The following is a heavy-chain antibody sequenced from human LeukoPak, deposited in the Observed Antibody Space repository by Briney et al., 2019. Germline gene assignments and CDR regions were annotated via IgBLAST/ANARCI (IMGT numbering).Heavy chain of an antibody. D-gene: IGHD3-22*01. J-gene: IGHJ4*02. CDR3: AREFYYYDSSGYYR. CDR2: ISAYNGNT. Sequence: GASVKVSCKASGYTFTSYGISWVRQAPGQGLEWMGWISAYNGNTNYAQKFQGRVTMTRDTSISTAYMELSRLRSDDTAVYYCAREFYYYDSSGYYRWGQGTLVTVSS. CDR1: GYTFTSYG. V-gene: IGHV1-18*01.